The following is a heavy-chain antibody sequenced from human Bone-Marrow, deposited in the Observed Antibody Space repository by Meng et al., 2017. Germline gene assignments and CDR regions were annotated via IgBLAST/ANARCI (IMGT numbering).Heavy chain of an antibody. Sequence: VQVVQSGVEVKKPGASVKVSCKASGYTFTGYYMHWVRQAPGQGLEWMGRINPNSGGTNYAQKFQGRVTMTRDTSISTAYMELSSLTSEDTALYYCARDGPSSGWYLIDYWGQGTLVTVSS. CDR1: GYTFTGYY. CDR3: ARDGPSSGWYLIDY. V-gene: IGHV1-2*06. D-gene: IGHD6-19*01. J-gene: IGHJ4*02. CDR2: INPNSGGT.